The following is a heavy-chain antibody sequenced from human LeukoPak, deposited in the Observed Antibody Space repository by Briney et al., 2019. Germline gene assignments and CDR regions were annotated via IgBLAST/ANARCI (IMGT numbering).Heavy chain of an antibody. CDR3: TRDVIMGYQQGYFDP. CDR2: MNPKTGDT. V-gene: IGHV1-2*02. Sequence: ASVKVSCKATGYTFIVYYIHWVRQAPGQGLECMGWMNPKTGDTRYEEKFQGRVAMTRETSITTAYMELSGLNSDDTAMYSCTRDVIMGYQQGYFDPWGQGTLVTVSS. D-gene: IGHD2-8*01. J-gene: IGHJ5*02. CDR1: GYTFIVYY.